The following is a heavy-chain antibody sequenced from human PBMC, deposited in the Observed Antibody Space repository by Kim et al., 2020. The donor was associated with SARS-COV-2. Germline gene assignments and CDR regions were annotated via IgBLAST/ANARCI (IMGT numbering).Heavy chain of an antibody. D-gene: IGHD3-22*01. CDR1: GFTFSSYG. Sequence: GGSLRLSCAASGFTFSSYGMHWVRQAPGKGLEWVAVISYEGGKKYYADSVKGRFTISRENSKNTLHLQMNSLRAEDTAVYYCAKAPYNYDSSGIDYWGQGTLVTVSS. CDR3: AKAPYNYDSSGIDY. CDR2: ISYEGGKK. J-gene: IGHJ4*02. V-gene: IGHV3-30*18.